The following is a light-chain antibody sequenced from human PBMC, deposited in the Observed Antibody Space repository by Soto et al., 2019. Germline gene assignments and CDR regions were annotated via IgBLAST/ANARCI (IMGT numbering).Light chain of an antibody. J-gene: IGKJ1*01. CDR2: ASS. CDR1: ETVSVY. V-gene: IGKV1-39*01. Sequence: DIQLTQSPSSLSASVGDRVTISCRASETVSVYLNWYMQKPGKPPKFLIYASSHLQIGVPSRFSGTGSGTHFTLTISSLQPEDFATYYCQQSYSLSRTFGQGTKVEV. CDR3: QQSYSLSRT.